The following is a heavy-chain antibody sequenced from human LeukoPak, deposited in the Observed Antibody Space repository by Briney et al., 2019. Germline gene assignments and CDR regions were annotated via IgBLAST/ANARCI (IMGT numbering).Heavy chain of an antibody. V-gene: IGHV3-30*03. J-gene: IGHJ4*02. CDR1: GFTFSSYG. D-gene: IGHD5-12*01. CDR3: ASGYDLDY. Sequence: PGGSLRLSCAASGFTFSSYGMHWVRQAPGKGPEWVAVISYDGSNKYYADSVKGRFTISRDNSKNTLYLQMNSLRAEDTAVYYCASGYDLDYWGQGTLVTVSS. CDR2: ISYDGSNK.